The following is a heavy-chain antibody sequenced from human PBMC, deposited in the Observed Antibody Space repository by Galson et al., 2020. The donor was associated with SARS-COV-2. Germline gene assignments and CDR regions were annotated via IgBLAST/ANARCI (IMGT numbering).Heavy chain of an antibody. CDR3: ATAPGIAAAGTGWFDP. CDR1: GYTLTELS. V-gene: IGHV1-24*01. Sequence: ASVKVSCKVSGYTLTELSMHWVRQAPGKGLEWMGGFDPEDGETIYAQKFQGRVTMTEDTSTDTAYMELSSLRSEDTAVYYCATAPGIAAAGTGWFDPWGQGALVGVSS. D-gene: IGHD6-13*01. J-gene: IGHJ5*02. CDR2: FDPEDGET.